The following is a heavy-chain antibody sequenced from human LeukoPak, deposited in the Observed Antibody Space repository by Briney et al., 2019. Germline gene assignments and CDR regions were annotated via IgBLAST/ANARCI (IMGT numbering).Heavy chain of an antibody. D-gene: IGHD3-10*01. J-gene: IGHJ3*02. Sequence: LSLTCAVYGGSFSGYYWSWIRQPPGKGLEWVSYISRSSSTIYYADSVEGRFTISRDNAKNSLYLQMNSLRAEDTAVYCCATHELKDGFDIWGQGTMVTVSS. V-gene: IGHV3-11*04. CDR1: GGSFSGYY. CDR2: ISRSSSTI. CDR3: ATHELKDGFDI.